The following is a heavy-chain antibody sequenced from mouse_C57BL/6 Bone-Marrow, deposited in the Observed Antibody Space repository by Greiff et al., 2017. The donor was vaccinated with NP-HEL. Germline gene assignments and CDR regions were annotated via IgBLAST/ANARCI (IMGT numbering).Heavy chain of an antibody. V-gene: IGHV2-6*03. CDR1: GFSLTSYG. Sequence: VKLMESGPGLVAPSQSLSITCTVSGFSLTSYGVHWVRQPPGKGLEWLVVIWSDGSTTYNSALKSRLSISKDNSKSQVFLKMNSLQTDDTAMYYCARVHYYGSREGAMDYWGQGTSVTVSS. CDR2: IWSDGST. J-gene: IGHJ4*01. CDR3: ARVHYYGSREGAMDY. D-gene: IGHD1-1*01.